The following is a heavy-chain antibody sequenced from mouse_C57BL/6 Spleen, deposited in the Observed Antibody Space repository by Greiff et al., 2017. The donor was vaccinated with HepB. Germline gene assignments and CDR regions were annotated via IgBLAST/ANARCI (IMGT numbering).Heavy chain of an antibody. CDR2: ISDGGSYT. J-gene: IGHJ2*01. V-gene: IGHV5-4*01. Sequence: GQRVESGGGLVKPGGSLKLSCAASGFTFSSYAMSWVRQTPEKRLEWVATISDGGSYTYYPDNVKGRFTISRDNAKNNLYLQMSHLKSEDTAMYYCARDDRDYFDYWGQGTTLTVSS. CDR1: GFTFSSYA. CDR3: ARDDRDYFDY.